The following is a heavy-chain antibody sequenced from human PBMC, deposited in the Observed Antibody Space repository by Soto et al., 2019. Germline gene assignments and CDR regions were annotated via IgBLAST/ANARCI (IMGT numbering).Heavy chain of an antibody. CDR2: INAGNGDT. D-gene: IGHD2-15*01. CDR1: GYTFSSYA. J-gene: IGHJ5*01. V-gene: IGHV1-3*05. Sequence: QVQLVQSGAEEKKPGASVKVSCKASGYTFSSYAMHWVRQAPGQRLEWMGWINAGNGDTKYSQKLQGRVTITRDTSVTTAYMELSSLRSEDTAVYYCARGSTGSAYSWFDSWGQGTLVTVSS. CDR3: ARGSTGSAYSWFDS.